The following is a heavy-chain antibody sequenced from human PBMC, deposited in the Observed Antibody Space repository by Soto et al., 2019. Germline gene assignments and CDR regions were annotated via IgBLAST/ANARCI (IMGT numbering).Heavy chain of an antibody. J-gene: IGHJ5*02. Sequence: SETLSLTCAVSGGSINSGGYSWSWIRQPPGKGLEWIGYIYHSGSTYYNPSLKSRVTISVDRSKNQSSLKLSSVTAADTAVYYCARSVLVPAAINWFDPWGQGTLVTVS. CDR3: ARSVLVPAAINWFDP. CDR1: GGSINSGGYS. D-gene: IGHD2-2*02. CDR2: IYHSGST. V-gene: IGHV4-30-2*01.